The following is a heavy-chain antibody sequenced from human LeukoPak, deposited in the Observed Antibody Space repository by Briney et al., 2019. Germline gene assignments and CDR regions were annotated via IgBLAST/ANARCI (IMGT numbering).Heavy chain of an antibody. CDR2: ISGSGGST. D-gene: IGHD4-23*01. V-gene: IGHV3-23*01. CDR3: AKLRSPTVVDAFDI. CDR1: GFTVSSNY. Sequence: GGSLRLSCAASGFTVSSNYMSWVRQAPGKGLEWVSAISGSGGSTYYADSVKGRFTISRDNSKNTLYLQMNSLRAEDTAVYYCAKLRSPTVVDAFDIWGQGTMVTVSS. J-gene: IGHJ3*02.